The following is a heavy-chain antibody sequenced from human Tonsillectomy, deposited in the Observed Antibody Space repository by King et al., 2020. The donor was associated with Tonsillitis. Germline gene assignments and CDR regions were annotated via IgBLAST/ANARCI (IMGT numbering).Heavy chain of an antibody. CDR3: KKTLSGSYYELVSH. Sequence: MSWVRQAPGKGLEWVSLIYSGGTRTYYADSVKGRFTISRDNSKNTLYLQMNSLIAEDTAVYYCKKTLSGSYYELVSHWVQGTLVTVSS. CDR2: IYSGGTRT. D-gene: IGHD1-26*01. V-gene: IGHV3-23*03. J-gene: IGHJ4*02.